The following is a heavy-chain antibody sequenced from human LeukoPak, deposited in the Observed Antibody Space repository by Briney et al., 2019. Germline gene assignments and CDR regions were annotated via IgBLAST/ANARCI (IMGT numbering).Heavy chain of an antibody. CDR2: INHSGST. V-gene: IGHV4-34*01. CDR1: GGSFSGYY. D-gene: IGHD1-26*01. CDR3: ARYIVSYPHDAFDI. J-gene: IGHJ3*02. Sequence: PSETLSLTYAVYGGSFSGYYWSWIRQPPGKGLEWIGEINHSGSTNYNPSLKSRVTISVDTSKNQFSLKLSSVTAADTAFYYCARYIVSYPHDAFDIWGQGTMVTVSS.